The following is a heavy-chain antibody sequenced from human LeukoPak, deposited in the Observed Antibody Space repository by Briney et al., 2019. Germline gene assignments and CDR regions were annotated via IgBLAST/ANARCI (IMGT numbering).Heavy chain of an antibody. V-gene: IGHV4-59*01. J-gene: IGHJ4*02. D-gene: IGHD6-19*01. CDR1: GGSISNYY. CDR2: INYSGST. CDR3: ARAQGWPETPDY. Sequence: KPSETLSLTCTVSGGSISNYYCSWVRQPPGKGLEWIGYINYSGSTNYNPSLKSRVTMSVDTSKNQFSLRLTSVTAADTAVYYCARAQGWPETPDYWGQGTLVTVSS.